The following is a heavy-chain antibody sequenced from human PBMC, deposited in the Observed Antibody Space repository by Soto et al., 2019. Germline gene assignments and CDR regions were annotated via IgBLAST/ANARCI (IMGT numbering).Heavy chain of an antibody. CDR2: IYYSGST. V-gene: IGHV4-39*01. J-gene: IGHJ4*02. Sequence: QLQLQESGPGLVKPSETLSLTCTVSGGSISSSSYYWGWIRQPPGKGLEWIGSIYYSGSTYYNPSLKSRVTISVDTSQNQFSLKLSSVTAADTAVYYCASYHYDILTGYYSEPYYFDYWGQGTLVTVSS. CDR1: GGSISSSSYY. D-gene: IGHD3-9*01. CDR3: ASYHYDILTGYYSEPYYFDY.